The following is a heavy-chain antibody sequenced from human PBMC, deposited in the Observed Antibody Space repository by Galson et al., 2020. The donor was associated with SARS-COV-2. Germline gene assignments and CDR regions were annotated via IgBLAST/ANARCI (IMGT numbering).Heavy chain of an antibody. CDR2: ISYDGSNK. CDR3: AKTVAGHYYYYGMDV. D-gene: IGHD6-19*01. Sequence: TGGSLRLSCAASGFTFSSYGMHWVRQAPGKGLEWVAVISYDGSNKYYADSVKGRFTISRDNSKNTLYLQMNSLRAEDTAVYYCAKTVAGHYYYYGMDVWGQGTTVTVS. V-gene: IGHV3-30*18. J-gene: IGHJ6*02. CDR1: GFTFSSYG.